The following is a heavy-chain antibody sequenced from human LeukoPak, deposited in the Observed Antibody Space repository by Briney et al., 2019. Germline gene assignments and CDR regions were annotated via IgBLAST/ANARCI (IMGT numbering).Heavy chain of an antibody. CDR3: ARGSRGYYDFWSLSYYYMDV. J-gene: IGHJ6*03. V-gene: IGHV4-34*01. Sequence: PSETLSLTCAVYGGSFSGYYWSWIRQPPGKGLEWIGEINHSGSTNYNPSLKSRVTISVDTSKNQFSLKLSSVTAADTAVYYCARGSRGYYDFWSLSYYYMDVWGKGTTVTVSS. D-gene: IGHD3-3*01. CDR2: INHSGST. CDR1: GGSFSGYY.